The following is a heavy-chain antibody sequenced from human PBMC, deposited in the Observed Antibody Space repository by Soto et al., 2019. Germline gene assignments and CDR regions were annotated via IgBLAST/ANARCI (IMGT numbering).Heavy chain of an antibody. D-gene: IGHD3-10*01. CDR3: ATETDYYGSGSRHGDKDY. V-gene: IGHV3-21*01. CDR1: GFTFSSYS. J-gene: IGHJ4*02. Sequence: ESGGGLVKPGGSLRLSCAASGFTFSSYSMNWVRQAPGKGLEWVSSISSSSSYIYYADSVKGRFTISRDNAKNSLYLQMNSLRAEDTAVYYCATETDYYGSGSRHGDKDYWGQGTLVTVSS. CDR2: ISSSSSYI.